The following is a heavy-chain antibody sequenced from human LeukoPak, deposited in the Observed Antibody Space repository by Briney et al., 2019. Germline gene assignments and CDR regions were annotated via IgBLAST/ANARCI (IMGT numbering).Heavy chain of an antibody. V-gene: IGHV1-24*01. Sequence: ASVKASCKVSGYTPTELSMHWVRQAPGKGLEWMGGFDPEDDEIIYAQRFQGRVTMTEDASTDTAYMELRSLRSEDTAVYYCATETGNFYFYSWGQGTLVTVSS. D-gene: IGHD1-7*01. J-gene: IGHJ4*02. CDR1: GYTPTELS. CDR2: FDPEDDEI. CDR3: ATETGNFYFYS.